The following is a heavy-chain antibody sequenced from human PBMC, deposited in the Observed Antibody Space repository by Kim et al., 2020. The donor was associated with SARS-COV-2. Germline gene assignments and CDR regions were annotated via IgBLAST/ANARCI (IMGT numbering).Heavy chain of an antibody. CDR3: ARRYCSTTCCLLDY. Sequence: ADSVTRRFTISRDNAKNSLYLQMNSLRAEDTAVYYCARRYCSTTCCLLDYWGQGTLVTVSS. J-gene: IGHJ4*02. D-gene: IGHD2-2*01. V-gene: IGHV3-48*03.